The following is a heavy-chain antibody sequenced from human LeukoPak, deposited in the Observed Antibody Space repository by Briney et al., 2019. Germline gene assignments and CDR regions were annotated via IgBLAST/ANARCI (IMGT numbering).Heavy chain of an antibody. CDR1: GGSISSYY. Sequence: SETLSLTCSVSGGSISSYYWSWIRQPPGKGLEWIGYIYYSGSTNYNPSLKSRVTISVDTSKNQFSLKLSSVTAADTAVYYCARVNGYVGSGSYRGYYFDYWGQGTLVTVSS. D-gene: IGHD3-10*01. V-gene: IGHV4-59*01. CDR2: IYYSGST. J-gene: IGHJ4*02. CDR3: ARVNGYVGSGSYRGYYFDY.